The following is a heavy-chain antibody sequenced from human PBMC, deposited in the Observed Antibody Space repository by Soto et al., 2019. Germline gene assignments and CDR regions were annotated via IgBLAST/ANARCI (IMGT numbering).Heavy chain of an antibody. D-gene: IGHD3-10*01. CDR2: MNPNSGDT. CDR3: ARGLKFTTPLVRGVNPYYYYYMDV. V-gene: IGHV1-8*01. Sequence: QVQLVQSGAEVKKPGASVKVSCKASGYTFSSYDINWVRQATGQGLEWMGWMNPNSGDTNYPQKCHGRVTMTRNNSIATAYMELSSLRSEDTAVYYCARGLKFTTPLVRGVNPYYYYYMDVWGEGTTVTVSS. CDR1: GYTFSSYD. J-gene: IGHJ6*03.